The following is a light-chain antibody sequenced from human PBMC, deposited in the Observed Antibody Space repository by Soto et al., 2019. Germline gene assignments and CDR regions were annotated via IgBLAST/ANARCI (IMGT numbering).Light chain of an antibody. CDR1: SSDVGGYNY. J-gene: IGLJ2*01. CDR2: EVS. CDR3: SSYAGRSDVV. Sequence: QSVLTQPPSASGSPGQSVTISCTGTSSDVGGYNYVSWYQQHPGKAPKLMIYEVSKRPSGVPDRFSGSKSGNTASLTVSGLQPEDEADYYCSSYAGRSDVVFGGGTKVTVL. V-gene: IGLV2-8*01.